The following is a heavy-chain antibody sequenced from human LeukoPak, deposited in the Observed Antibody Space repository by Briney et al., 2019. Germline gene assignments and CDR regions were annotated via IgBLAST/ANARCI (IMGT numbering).Heavy chain of an antibody. CDR3: ARGLWFGEFLY. V-gene: IGHV3-7*01. Sequence: GSLRLSCAASGFIFSSYWMSWVRQAPGKGLEWVANIKQDGSEKDYVDSVKGRFTISRDNAKNSLYLQMNSLRAEDTAVYYCARGLWFGEFLYWGQGTLVTVSS. J-gene: IGHJ4*02. CDR2: IKQDGSEK. D-gene: IGHD3-10*01. CDR1: GFIFSSYW.